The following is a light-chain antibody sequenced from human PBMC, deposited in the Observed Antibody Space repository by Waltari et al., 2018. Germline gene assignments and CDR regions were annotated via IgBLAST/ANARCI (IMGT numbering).Light chain of an antibody. V-gene: IGKV1-33*01. J-gene: IGKJ4*01. CDR2: DAS. Sequence: DIQMTQSPSSLSASVGDRVTITCQACQDISNYLNWYQQKPGKAPKLLIYDASNLETGVPSRVSGSGSGTDFTFTISSLQPEDIATYYCQQYDNLPLTFGGGTKVEIK. CDR3: QQYDNLPLT. CDR1: QDISNY.